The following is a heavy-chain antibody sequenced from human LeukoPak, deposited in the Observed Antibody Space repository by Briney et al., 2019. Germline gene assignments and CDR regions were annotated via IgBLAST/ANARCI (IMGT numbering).Heavy chain of an antibody. V-gene: IGHV3-21*01. CDR1: GFTFSSYS. D-gene: IGHD2-21*02. J-gene: IGHJ4*02. Sequence: GGSLRLSCAASGFTFSSYSMNWVRQAPGKGLEWVSCISSTSSYISYADSVKGRFTVSRDNAKNSLYLQINRLRAEDTAVYYCARDPTRGGDLDYWGQGTLVTVSS. CDR2: ISSTSSYI. CDR3: ARDPTRGGDLDY.